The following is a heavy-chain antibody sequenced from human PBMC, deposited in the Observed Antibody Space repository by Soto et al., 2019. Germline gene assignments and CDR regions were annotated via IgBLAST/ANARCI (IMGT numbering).Heavy chain of an antibody. Sequence: QLQLQESGSGLVKPSQTLSLTCAVSGGSISSGGYSWSWIRQPPGKGLEWIGYIYHSGSTYYNPSLKSRVTISVDRSKNQFSLKLSPVTAADTAVYYCASAGGLGAVAADYWGQGTLVTVSS. V-gene: IGHV4-30-2*01. CDR1: GGSISSGGYS. J-gene: IGHJ4*02. CDR2: IYHSGST. D-gene: IGHD6-19*01. CDR3: ASAGGLGAVAADY.